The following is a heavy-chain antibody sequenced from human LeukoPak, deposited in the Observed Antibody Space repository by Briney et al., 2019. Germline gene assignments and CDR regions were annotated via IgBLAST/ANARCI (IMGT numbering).Heavy chain of an antibody. V-gene: IGHV1-18*01. CDR2: ISAYNGNT. CDR3: ARVEQILAVQIVVVITPNNWFDP. D-gene: IGHD3-22*01. CDR1: GYTFTSYG. J-gene: IGHJ5*02. Sequence: ASVKVSCKASGYTFTSYGISWVRQAPGQGLEWMGWISAYNGNTNYAQKLQGRVTMTTDTSTSTAYMELRSLRSDDTVVYYCARVEQILAVQIVVVITPNNWFDPWGQGTLVTVSS.